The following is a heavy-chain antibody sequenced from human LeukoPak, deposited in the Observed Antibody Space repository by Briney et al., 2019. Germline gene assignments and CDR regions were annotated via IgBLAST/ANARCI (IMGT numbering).Heavy chain of an antibody. CDR1: GDSIISSSKY. D-gene: IGHD3-10*01. CDR3: ARESVPTDYYGSGGHEY. Sequence: PSETLSLTCTVSGDSIISSSKYWGWIRQSPGKGLEWIGSFYYDRNSHYNPSLKSRVTISVDTSKNQFSLKLSSVTAADTAVYYCARESVPTDYYGSGGHEYWGQGTLVTVSS. CDR2: FYYDRNS. J-gene: IGHJ4*02. V-gene: IGHV4-39*07.